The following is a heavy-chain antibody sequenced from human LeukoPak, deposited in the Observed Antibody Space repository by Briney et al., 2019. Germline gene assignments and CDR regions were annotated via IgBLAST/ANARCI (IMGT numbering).Heavy chain of an antibody. CDR1: GGSFSGYY. J-gene: IGHJ3*02. CDR2: INHSGNT. D-gene: IGHD4-17*01. V-gene: IGHV4-34*01. CDR3: AGEPATTFAFPI. Sequence: PSETLSLTCAVYGGSFSGYYWSWIRQPPGKGLEWIGEINHSGNTNYNPSLKSRVTISVDTSKNQFSLKLSSVTAADTAVYYCAGEPATTFAFPIWGQGTMVTVSS.